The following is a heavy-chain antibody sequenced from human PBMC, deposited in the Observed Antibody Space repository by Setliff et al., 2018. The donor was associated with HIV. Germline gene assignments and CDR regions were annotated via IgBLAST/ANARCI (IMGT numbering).Heavy chain of an antibody. CDR3: ARGSESLTYFDN. D-gene: IGHD3-10*01. CDR2: IDWDDAK. Sequence: SGPTLVNPTQTLTLTCTFSGFSLSPRGMSVSWIRQPPGKALEWLARIDWDDAKYYSTSLKTRLTSSKDTSKSQVVLTMTNMDPVDTATYYCARGSESLTYFDNLGPGTLVTVSS. V-gene: IGHV2-70*11. CDR1: GFSLSPRGMS. J-gene: IGHJ4*02.